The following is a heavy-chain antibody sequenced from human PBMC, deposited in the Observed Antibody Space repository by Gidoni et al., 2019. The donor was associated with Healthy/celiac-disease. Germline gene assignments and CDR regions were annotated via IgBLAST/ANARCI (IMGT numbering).Heavy chain of an antibody. CDR3: ARDPLYYGSGSCDY. D-gene: IGHD3-10*01. V-gene: IGHV3-11*01. Sequence: ISSSGSTIYYADSVKGRFTISRDNAKNSLYLQMNSLRAEDTAVYYCARDPLYYGSGSCDYWGQGTLVTVSS. CDR2: ISSSGSTI. J-gene: IGHJ4*02.